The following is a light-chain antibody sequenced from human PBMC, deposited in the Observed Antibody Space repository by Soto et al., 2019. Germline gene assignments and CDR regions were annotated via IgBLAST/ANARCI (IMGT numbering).Light chain of an antibody. V-gene: IGKV3-11*01. CDR2: DAS. J-gene: IGKJ4*01. CDR3: QQRSHWPPLT. CDR1: QSVSSY. Sequence: EIVLTQSPATLTLSPGERATLSCRASQSVSSYLPCYQQKPGQAPRLLLYDASNRTTGVPARFSGSGSGTDFAIPTSSRVPEDVVVYYCQQRSHWPPLTFGGGTKVEIK.